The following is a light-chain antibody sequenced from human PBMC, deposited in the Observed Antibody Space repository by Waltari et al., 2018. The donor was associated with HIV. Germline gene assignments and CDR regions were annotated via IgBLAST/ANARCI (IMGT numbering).Light chain of an antibody. V-gene: IGLV1-40*01. CDR3: QSYDGSLGGYV. J-gene: IGLJ1*01. CDR2: GHA. CDR1: ISNIGAGSD. Sequence: SVLTQPPSVSGAPGQRVTIPCTGTISNIGAGSDVHWYQQLPGTAPKRLILGHAKRPSGVPDRFSGSKSGTSASVAITGLQAEDEADYYCQSYDGSLGGYVFGTGTAVTVL.